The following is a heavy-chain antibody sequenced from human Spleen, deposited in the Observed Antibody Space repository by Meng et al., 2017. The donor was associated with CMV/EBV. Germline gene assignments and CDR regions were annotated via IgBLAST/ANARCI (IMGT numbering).Heavy chain of an antibody. CDR2: IYTSGST. J-gene: IGHJ4*02. V-gene: IGHV4-4*07. Sequence: QLQESGPGLGKPSEPLSLTCTVSGGSISSYYWSWIRQPAGKGLEWIGRIYTSGSTNYNPSLKSRVTMSVDTSKNQFSLKLSSVTAADTAVYYCARAGRELELTYFDYWGQGTLVTVSS. D-gene: IGHD1-7*01. CDR1: GGSISSYY. CDR3: ARAGRELELTYFDY.